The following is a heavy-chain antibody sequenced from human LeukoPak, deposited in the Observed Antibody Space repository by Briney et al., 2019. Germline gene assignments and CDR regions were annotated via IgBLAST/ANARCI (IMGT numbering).Heavy chain of an antibody. CDR1: GGSFSGYY. D-gene: IGHD2-15*01. CDR2: INHSGST. CDR3: ARAWWFVRGGFDP. Sequence: SETLSLTCAVYGGSFSGYYWSWIRQPPGKGLEWIREINHSGSTNYNPSLKSRVTISVDTSKNQFSLKLSSVTAADTAVYYCARAWWFVRGGFDPWGQGTLVTVSS. V-gene: IGHV4-34*01. J-gene: IGHJ5*02.